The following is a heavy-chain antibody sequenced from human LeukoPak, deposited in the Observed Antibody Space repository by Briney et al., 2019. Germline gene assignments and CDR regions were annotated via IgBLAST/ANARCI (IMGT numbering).Heavy chain of an antibody. V-gene: IGHV3-7*01. CDR2: IKQDGSEK. CDR1: RFTFSTYW. CDR3: ASQYCSSRTCYTHAFDI. Sequence: PGGSLRLSCAASRFTFSTYWMSWVRQAPGKGLEWVANIKQDGSEKYYVNSVKGRFTISRDNAKNSLYLQMNSLRAEDTAVYYCASQYCSSRTCYTHAFDIWGQGTMVTVSS. J-gene: IGHJ3*02. D-gene: IGHD2-2*02.